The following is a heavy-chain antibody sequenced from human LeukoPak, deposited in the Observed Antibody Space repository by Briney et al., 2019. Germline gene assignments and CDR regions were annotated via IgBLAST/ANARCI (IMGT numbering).Heavy chain of an antibody. CDR3: ARLRSAYCAGDCYSRHHQFDY. J-gene: IGHJ4*02. CDR2: IYYSGST. V-gene: IGHV4-59*08. D-gene: IGHD2-21*02. Sequence: PSETLSLTCAVSDGSFSGYHWSWIRQPPGKGLEYIGYIYYSGSTNYNPSLKSRVTISVDTSKNQFSLKLSSVTAADTAVYYCARLRSAYCAGDCYSRHHQFDYWGQGTLVTVSS. CDR1: DGSFSGYH.